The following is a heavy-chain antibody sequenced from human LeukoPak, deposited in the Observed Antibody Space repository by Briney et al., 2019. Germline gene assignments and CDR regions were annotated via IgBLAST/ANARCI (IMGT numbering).Heavy chain of an antibody. Sequence: PGGSLRLSCAASGFTFSSYSMNWVRQAPGKGLEWVSSISSSSSYIYYADSVKGRFTISRDNAKTSLYLQMNSLRAEDTAVYYCARLHATYYYDSSGYYFDYWGQGTLVTVSS. CDR1: GFTFSSYS. J-gene: IGHJ4*02. CDR2: ISSSSSYI. V-gene: IGHV3-21*01. D-gene: IGHD3-22*01. CDR3: ARLHATYYYDSSGYYFDY.